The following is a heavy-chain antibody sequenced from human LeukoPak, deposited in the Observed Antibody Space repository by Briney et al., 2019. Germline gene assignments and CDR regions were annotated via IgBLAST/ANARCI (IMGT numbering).Heavy chain of an antibody. J-gene: IGHJ4*02. V-gene: IGHV3-21*01. D-gene: IGHD2-2*01. CDR2: ISGDSGYI. CDR3: AGLCISTSCYNLFDY. CDR1: GFTFSTFS. Sequence: GSLRLSCAASGFTFSTFSMNWVRQAPGKGIEWVSSISGDSGYIYYADSVKGRFTISRDNARNSLYLQMNSLRAEDTAVYYCAGLCISTSCYNLFDYWGPGTLVTVSS.